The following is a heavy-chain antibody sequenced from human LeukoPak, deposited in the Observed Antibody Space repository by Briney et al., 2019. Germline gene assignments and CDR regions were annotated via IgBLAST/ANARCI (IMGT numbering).Heavy chain of an antibody. V-gene: IGHV3-30*18. Sequence: QSGGSLRLSCAASGFTFSSYGMHWVRQAPGKGLEWVAVISYDGSNKYYADSVKGRFTISRDNSKNTLYLQMNSLRAEDTAVYYCAKDHINYYDSSGPSSWGQGTLVTVSS. J-gene: IGHJ5*02. D-gene: IGHD3-22*01. CDR1: GFTFSSYG. CDR2: ISYDGSNK. CDR3: AKDHINYYDSSGPSS.